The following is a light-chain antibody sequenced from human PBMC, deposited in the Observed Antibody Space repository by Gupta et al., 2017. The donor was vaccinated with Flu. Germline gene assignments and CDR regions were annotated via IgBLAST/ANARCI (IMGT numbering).Light chain of an antibody. CDR2: EGS. CDR3: CSYAGGSTWV. Sequence: QSALTQPASVSGSPGQSLTLSCIGTNSDVWNYNLVSWYQQHPGKAPKLMIYEGSKRPSGVSNRFSGSKSGNTASLTISGLQAEDGADYYCCSYAGGSTWVFGGGTKLTVL. J-gene: IGLJ3*02. V-gene: IGLV2-23*01. CDR1: NSDVWNYNL.